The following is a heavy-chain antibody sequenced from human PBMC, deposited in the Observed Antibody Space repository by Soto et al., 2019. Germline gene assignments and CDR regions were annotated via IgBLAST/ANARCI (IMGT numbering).Heavy chain of an antibody. CDR2: IYYSGST. D-gene: IGHD6-13*01. J-gene: IGHJ4*02. V-gene: IGHV4-31*03. CDR1: GGSISSGGYY. CDR3: ASRYSSSWLRDY. Sequence: QVQLQESGPGLVKPSRTLSLTCTVSGGSISSGGYYWSWVRQHPGKGLEWIGYIYYSGSTYYNPSLKSRVTISVDTSKNQFSLKLSSVTAADTAVYYCASRYSSSWLRDYWGQGTLVTVSS.